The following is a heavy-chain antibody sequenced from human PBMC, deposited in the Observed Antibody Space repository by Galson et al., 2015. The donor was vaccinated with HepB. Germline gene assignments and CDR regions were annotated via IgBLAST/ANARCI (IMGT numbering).Heavy chain of an antibody. CDR3: AREGLAWFGELSYYYYGMDV. V-gene: IGHV3-21*01. Sequence: SLRLSCAASGFTFSSYSMNRVRQAPGKGLEWVSSISSSSSYIYYADSVKGRFTISRDNAKNSLYLQMNSLRAEDTAVYYCAREGLAWFGELSYYYYGMDVWGQGTTVTVSS. J-gene: IGHJ6*02. D-gene: IGHD3-10*01. CDR1: GFTFSSYS. CDR2: ISSSSSYI.